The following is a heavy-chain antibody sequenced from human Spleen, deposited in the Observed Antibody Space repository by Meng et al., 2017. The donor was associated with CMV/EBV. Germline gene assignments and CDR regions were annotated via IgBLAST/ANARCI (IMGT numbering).Heavy chain of an antibody. D-gene: IGHD6-19*01. CDR1: SFSNYC. CDR2: INYYETT. CDR3: ARGPRETSALDSSSYNWFDP. V-gene: IGHV4-34*01. Sequence: SFSNYCWSWISRPPGKGLEGIGDINYYETTNYNPSLKSRVTISLDKSKNQFSLRVRSVTAADTAVYYCARGPRETSALDSSSYNWFDPWGQGTLVTVSS. J-gene: IGHJ5*02.